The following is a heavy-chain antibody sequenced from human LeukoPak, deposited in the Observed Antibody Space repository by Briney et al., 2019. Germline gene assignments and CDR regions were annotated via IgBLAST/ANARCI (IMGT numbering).Heavy chain of an antibody. Sequence: GGSLRLSCAASGFTFSSYGMSWVRQAPGKGLKWVSAISGSGGSTYYADSVKGRFTISRDNSKNTLYLQMNSLRAEDTAVYYCAKPYYGSGSYSRLGWFDPWGQGTLVTVSS. J-gene: IGHJ5*02. V-gene: IGHV3-23*01. D-gene: IGHD3-10*01. CDR2: ISGSGGST. CDR3: AKPYYGSGSYSRLGWFDP. CDR1: GFTFSSYG.